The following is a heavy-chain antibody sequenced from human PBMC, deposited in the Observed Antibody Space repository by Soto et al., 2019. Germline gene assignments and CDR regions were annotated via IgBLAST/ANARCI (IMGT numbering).Heavy chain of an antibody. V-gene: IGHV3-30-3*01. CDR2: ISYDGSNK. CDR1: GFTFSSYA. D-gene: IGHD6-13*01. Sequence: GGSLRLSCAASGFTFSSYAMHWVRQAPGKGLEWVAVISYDGSNKYYADSVKGRFTISRDNSKNTLYLQMNSLRAEDTAVYYCAVLAAADPDYWGQGTLVTVS. CDR3: AVLAAADPDY. J-gene: IGHJ4*02.